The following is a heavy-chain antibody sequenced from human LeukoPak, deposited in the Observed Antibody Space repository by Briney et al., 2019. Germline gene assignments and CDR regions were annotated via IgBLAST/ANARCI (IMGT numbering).Heavy chain of an antibody. CDR3: AKGGVYGILVYFGESPNP. Sequence: PGGSLRLSCAGSGFTFSSYSMSWVRQAPGKGLEGVSGISGSGGVTYYADSVKGRFTISRDTSRNMLWLQMNSLRAEDTAVYYCAKGGVYGILVYFGESPNPLGQGTLVTVSS. V-gene: IGHV3-23*01. J-gene: IGHJ5*02. CDR2: ISGSGGVT. CDR1: GFTFSSYS. D-gene: IGHD3-10*01.